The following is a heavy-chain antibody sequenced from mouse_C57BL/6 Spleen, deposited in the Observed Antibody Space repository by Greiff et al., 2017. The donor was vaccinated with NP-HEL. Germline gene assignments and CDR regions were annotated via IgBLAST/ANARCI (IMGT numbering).Heavy chain of an antibody. J-gene: IGHJ4*01. V-gene: IGHV3-6*01. Sequence: EVQLQESGPGLVKPSQSLSLTCSVTGYSITSGYYWNWIRQFPGNKLEWMGYISYDGSNNYNPSLKNRISITRDTSKNQFFLKLNSVTTEDTATYYCARPYYYGSRGDYWGQGTSVTVSS. CDR2: ISYDGSN. CDR1: GYSITSGYY. D-gene: IGHD1-1*01. CDR3: ARPYYYGSRGDY.